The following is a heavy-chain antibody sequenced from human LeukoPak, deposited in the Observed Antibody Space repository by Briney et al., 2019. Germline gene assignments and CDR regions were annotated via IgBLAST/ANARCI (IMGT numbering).Heavy chain of an antibody. J-gene: IGHJ4*02. D-gene: IGHD6-13*01. CDR1: GGSISSYY. V-gene: IGHV4-59*08. CDR3: AIRGGSNWYFDY. CDR2: IYYSGST. Sequence: PSETLSLTCTVSGGSISSYYWSWIRQPPGKGLEWIGYIYYSGSTNYNPSLKSRVTISVDTSKNQFSLKLSSVTAADTAVYYCAIRGGSNWYFDYWGQGTLVTVSS.